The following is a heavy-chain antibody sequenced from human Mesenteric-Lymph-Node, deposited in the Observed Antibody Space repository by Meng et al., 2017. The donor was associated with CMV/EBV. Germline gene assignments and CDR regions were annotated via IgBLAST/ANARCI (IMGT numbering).Heavy chain of an antibody. D-gene: IGHD3-3*01. CDR2: FCYRGTT. CDR1: GGSINSDHYC. Sequence: SETLSLTCTVSGGSINSDHYCWAWIRQSPGKGLEWIGNFCYRGTTSYNPSLNGRVSMSVDTSKSRFSLTLRSVTAADTALYYCAREISLDFWSGYSIWGQGTLVTVSS. J-gene: IGHJ4*02. V-gene: IGHV4-39*07. CDR3: AREISLDFWSGYSI.